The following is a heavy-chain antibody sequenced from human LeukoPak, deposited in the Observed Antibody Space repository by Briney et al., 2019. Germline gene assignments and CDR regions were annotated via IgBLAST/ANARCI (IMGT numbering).Heavy chain of an antibody. J-gene: IGHJ4*02. CDR1: GFIFGDYQ. D-gene: IGHD3-22*01. CDR2: ISAVGAIT. V-gene: IGHV3-48*03. Sequence: PGGSLRLSCVASGFIFGDYQMNWVRLAPGKGLERVSYISAVGAITHYADSVSGRFIISRDNAQNSLFLQMDRLRAEDTALYYCARQGFYDNSGYSNFDSWGQGILVTVSS. CDR3: ARQGFYDNSGYSNFDS.